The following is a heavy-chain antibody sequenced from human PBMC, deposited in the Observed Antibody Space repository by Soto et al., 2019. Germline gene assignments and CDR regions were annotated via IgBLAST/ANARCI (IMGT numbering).Heavy chain of an antibody. V-gene: IGHV1-18*01. Sequence: QVQLVQSGAEVKKPGASVKVPCKASGYTFPSYGISWVRQAPGQGLEWMGWISAYSGNTKYAQKFQGRVTMTTDISTSTAYMELRSLRSVDTAVYYCARGEMFFDSWGQGTLVTVSS. CDR2: ISAYSGNT. CDR3: ARGEMFFDS. D-gene: IGHD1-26*01. CDR1: GYTFPSYG. J-gene: IGHJ4*02.